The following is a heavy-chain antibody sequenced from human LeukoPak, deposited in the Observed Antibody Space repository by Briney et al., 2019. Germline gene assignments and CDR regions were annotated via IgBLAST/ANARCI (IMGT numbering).Heavy chain of an antibody. D-gene: IGHD6-13*01. CDR2: IKQDGSEK. CDR3: GRRGSTSWYVY. Sequence: GRSLRLSCAASGFTFSSYWMSWVRQAPGKGLEWVASIKQDGSEKYYVDSVKGRFTISRDNAKNSVYLQMNSLRAEDTAVYYCGRRGSTSWYVYWGQGTLVTVSS. CDR1: GFTFSSYW. V-gene: IGHV3-7*01. J-gene: IGHJ4*02.